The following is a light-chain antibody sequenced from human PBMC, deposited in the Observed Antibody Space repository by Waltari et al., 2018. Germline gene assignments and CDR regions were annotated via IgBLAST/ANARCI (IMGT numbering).Light chain of an antibody. V-gene: IGKV3-20*01. CDR3: QQYGTSPRT. CDR2: GAS. Sequence: EIVLTQSPGTLSLSPGERVTLSCRASQSVSSSCLAWYQQKPGQAPRLLIYGASSRATGIPDRFSGSGSGTDFTLTINRLDPEDFAVYYCQQYGTSPRTFGQGTKVEIK. CDR1: QSVSSSC. J-gene: IGKJ1*01.